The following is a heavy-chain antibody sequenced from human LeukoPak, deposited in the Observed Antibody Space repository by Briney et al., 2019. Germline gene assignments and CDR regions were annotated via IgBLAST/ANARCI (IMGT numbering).Heavy chain of an antibody. D-gene: IGHD2-2*01. CDR1: GGTFSKYT. V-gene: IGHV1-2*06. J-gene: IGHJ5*02. CDR3: ARDQIYCSSTSCYGENWFDP. Sequence: ASVKVSCKASGGTFSKYTISWVRQRPGQGLEWMGRINPNSGGTNYAQKFQGRVTMTRDTSISTAYMELSRPRSDDTAVYYCARDQIYCSSTSCYGENWFDPWGQGTLVTVSS. CDR2: INPNSGGT.